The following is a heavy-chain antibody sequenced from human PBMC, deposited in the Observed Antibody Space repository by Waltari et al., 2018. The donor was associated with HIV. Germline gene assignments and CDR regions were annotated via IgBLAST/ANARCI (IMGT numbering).Heavy chain of an antibody. CDR1: GSALNIYY. D-gene: IGHD2-2*01. CDR2: IKRNSGDT. V-gene: IGHV1-2*02. J-gene: IGHJ4*02. Sequence: QVQLVQSGAEVKKPGASVKVSCTTSGSALNIYYIHWVRQAPGQGLEWVGYIKRNSGDTYYGPSFRGRVTLTRDASINTAYMEFNRLTSDDTAVYYCARDPQRKDAYNFDSWGQGSLVTVSS. CDR3: ARDPQRKDAYNFDS.